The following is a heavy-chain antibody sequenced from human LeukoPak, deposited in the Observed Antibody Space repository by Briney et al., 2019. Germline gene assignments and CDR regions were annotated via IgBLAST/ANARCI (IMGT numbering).Heavy chain of an antibody. V-gene: IGHV7-4-1*02. Sequence: GASVKVSCKASGYSFTSYAMDWVRQAPGQGLEWMGWINTNTGNPTYAQGFTGRFVFSLDTSVSTAYVQISSLKAEDTAVYYCARAPVRGVTMGPYYYGMDVWGQGTTVTVSS. CDR2: INTNTGNP. CDR3: ARAPVRGVTMGPYYYGMDV. D-gene: IGHD3-10*01. CDR1: GYSFTSYA. J-gene: IGHJ6*02.